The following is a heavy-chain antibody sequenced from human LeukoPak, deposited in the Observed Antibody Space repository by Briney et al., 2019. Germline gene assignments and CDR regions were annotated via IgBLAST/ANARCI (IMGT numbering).Heavy chain of an antibody. CDR1: GFTFSTYA. Sequence: GGSLRLSCAASGFTFSTYAMSWVRQAPGKGLERVSDISGGRDSIYYADSVMGRFTISRDNSKDTLYLQMNSLRVDDTAVYYCATGGFTYGDNWGQGTLVTVSS. V-gene: IGHV3-23*01. CDR3: ATGGFTYGDN. CDR2: ISGGRDSI. D-gene: IGHD3-10*01. J-gene: IGHJ4*02.